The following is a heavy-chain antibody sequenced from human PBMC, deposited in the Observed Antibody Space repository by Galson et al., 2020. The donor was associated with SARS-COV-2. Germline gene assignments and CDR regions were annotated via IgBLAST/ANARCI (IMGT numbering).Heavy chain of an antibody. D-gene: IGHD3-10*01. CDR1: GFTLSDHY. CDR3: ARSKEDARGYYLGFDC. Sequence: GGSLRLSCAASGFTLSDHYMGWIRQAPGKGPDWISYINHVGPTTFYADSAKGRFTISRDNAKNSLYLQMSILRAEDTALYYCARSKEDARGYYLGFDCWGQGTLVTVS. V-gene: IGHV3-11*01. CDR2: INHVGPTT. J-gene: IGHJ4*02.